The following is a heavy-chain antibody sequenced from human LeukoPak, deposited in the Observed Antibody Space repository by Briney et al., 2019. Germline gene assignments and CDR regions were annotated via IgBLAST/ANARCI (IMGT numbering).Heavy chain of an antibody. CDR2: IYSGGST. Sequence: PGGSLRLSCAVSGFTVSSNYMGWVRQAPGKGPEWVSAIYSGGSTYYADSVKGRFTISRDNSKNTLYLQMNSLTAEDMAVYYCALDCCTGSRFDHWGQGTLVTVSS. CDR1: GFTVSSNY. CDR3: ALDCCTGSRFDH. D-gene: IGHD2-8*02. V-gene: IGHV3-53*01. J-gene: IGHJ4*02.